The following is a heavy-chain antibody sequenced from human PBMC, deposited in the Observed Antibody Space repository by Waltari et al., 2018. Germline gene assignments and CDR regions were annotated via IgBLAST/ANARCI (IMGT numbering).Heavy chain of an antibody. CDR2: ISWNSGSI. CDR3: AKAAFRLGELSFYFDY. Sequence: EVQLVESGGGLVQPGRSLRLSCAASGFTFDDYAMHWVRQAPGKGLEWVSGISWNSGSIGDADSVKGRFTISRDNAKNSLYLQMNSLRAEDTSLYYFAKAAFRLGELSFYFDYLGQGTLVTVSS. V-gene: IGHV3-9*01. D-gene: IGHD3-16*02. CDR1: GFTFDDYA. J-gene: IGHJ4*02.